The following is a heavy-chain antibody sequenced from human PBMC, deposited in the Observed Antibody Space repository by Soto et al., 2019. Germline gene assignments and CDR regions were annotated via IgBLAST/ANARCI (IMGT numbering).Heavy chain of an antibody. CDR2: ISSSSSTI. CDR3: ARGGYCSGGSCELPSYYFDY. CDR1: GFTFSSYS. V-gene: IGHV3-48*01. Sequence: GGSLRLSCAASGFTFSSYSMNWVRQAPGKGLEWVSYISSSSSTIYYADSVKGRFTISRDNAKNSLYLQMNSLRAEDTAVYYCARGGYCSGGSCELPSYYFDYWGQGTLVTVSS. J-gene: IGHJ4*02. D-gene: IGHD2-15*01.